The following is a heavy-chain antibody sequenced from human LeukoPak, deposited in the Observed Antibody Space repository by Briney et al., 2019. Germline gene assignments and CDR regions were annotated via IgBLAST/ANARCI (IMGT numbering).Heavy chain of an antibody. V-gene: IGHV3-74*01. CDR1: GFTLSSYW. D-gene: IGHD4-17*01. Sequence: GGSLRLSCAAPGFTLSSYWMHWVRQAPGKGLVWVSRINSDGSSTSYADSVKGRFTISRDNAKNTLYLQMNSLRAEDTAVYYCARGSEDGDYEDYFDYWGQGTLVTVSS. CDR2: INSDGSST. J-gene: IGHJ4*02. CDR3: ARGSEDGDYEDYFDY.